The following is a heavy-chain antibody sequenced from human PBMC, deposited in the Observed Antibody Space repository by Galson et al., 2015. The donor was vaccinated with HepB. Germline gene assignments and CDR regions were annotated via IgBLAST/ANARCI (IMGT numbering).Heavy chain of an antibody. Sequence: SLRLSCAASGFTFSSYGMHWVRQAPGKGLEWVAVIWYDGSNKYYADSVKGRFTISRDNSKNTLYLQMNSLRAEDTAVYYCGRDINPRQQLQVALRYWGQGTQVTVSS. V-gene: IGHV3-33*08. CDR1: GFTFSSYG. J-gene: IGHJ4*02. D-gene: IGHD6-19*01. CDR2: IWYDGSNK. CDR3: GRDINPRQQLQVALRY.